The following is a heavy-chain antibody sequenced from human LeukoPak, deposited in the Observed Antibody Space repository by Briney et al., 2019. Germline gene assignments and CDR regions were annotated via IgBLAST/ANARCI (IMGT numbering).Heavy chain of an antibody. CDR2: ISTYNQNT. CDR3: ARGGTKRDSWNPFDY. D-gene: IGHD1-1*01. V-gene: IGHV1-18*01. J-gene: IGHJ4*02. CDR1: GYTYTTYG. Sequence: ASVKVSCKASGYTYTTYGITFVRQAPGQGLEWMGWISTYNQNTHYAQKFKGRVTLTTDTSASTVYMELRSLRSDDTAVYYCARGGTKRDSWNPFDYWGQGTLVTVSS.